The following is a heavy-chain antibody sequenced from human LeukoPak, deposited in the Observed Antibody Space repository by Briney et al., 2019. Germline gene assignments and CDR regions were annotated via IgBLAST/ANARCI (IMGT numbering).Heavy chain of an antibody. D-gene: IGHD2-2*01. CDR2: INHSGST. V-gene: IGHV4-34*01. CDR1: GGSFSGYY. CDR3: ARAPGDCSSTSCYGGNWFDP. Sequence: LETLSLTCAVYGGSFSGYYWSWIRQPPGKGLEWIGEINHSGSTNYNPSLKSRVTISVDTSKNQFSLKLSSVTAADTAVYYCARAPGDCSSTSCYGGNWFDPWGQGTLVTVSS. J-gene: IGHJ5*02.